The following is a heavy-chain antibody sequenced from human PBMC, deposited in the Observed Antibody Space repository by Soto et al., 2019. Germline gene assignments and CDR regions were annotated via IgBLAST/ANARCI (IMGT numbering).Heavy chain of an antibody. CDR2: INHSGST. D-gene: IGHD3-3*01. CDR3: ARSITIFGVVNMYYYYYGMDV. Sequence: SETLSLTCAVYGGSFSGYYWSWIRQPQGKGLEWIGEINHSGSTNYNSSLKSRVTVSVDTSKNQFSLQLSSVTAADTAVYYCARSITIFGVVNMYYYYYGMDVWGQGTTVTVSS. J-gene: IGHJ6*02. V-gene: IGHV4-34*01. CDR1: GGSFSGYY.